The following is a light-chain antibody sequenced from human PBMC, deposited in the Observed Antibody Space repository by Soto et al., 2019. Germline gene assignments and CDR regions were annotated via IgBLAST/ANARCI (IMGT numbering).Light chain of an antibody. CDR1: SSDVGGYNY. CDR2: DVS. Sequence: QSALTQPASVSGSPGQSITISCTGTSSDVGGYNYVSWYQQHPGKAPKLMIYDVSNRPSGVSNRFSGSKSRNTTSLTISGLQDEDEADYYCSSYTSSSTRVVFGGGTKLTVL. CDR3: SSYTSSSTRVV. V-gene: IGLV2-14*01. J-gene: IGLJ2*01.